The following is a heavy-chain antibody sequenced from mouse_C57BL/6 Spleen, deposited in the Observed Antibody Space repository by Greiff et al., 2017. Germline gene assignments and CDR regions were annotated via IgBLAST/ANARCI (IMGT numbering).Heavy chain of an antibody. CDR1: GFNIKDYY. D-gene: IGHD1-1*01. CDR2: IDPEDGDT. CDR3: TTCSSLLYFDY. V-gene: IGHV14-1*01. J-gene: IGHJ2*01. Sequence: EVQLQQSGAELVRPGASVKLSCTASGFNIKDYYMHWVKQRPEQGLEWIGRIDPEDGDTEYAPKVQGKATMTADTSSNTAYLQLSSLTSEDTAVYYCTTCSSLLYFDYWGQGTTLTVSS.